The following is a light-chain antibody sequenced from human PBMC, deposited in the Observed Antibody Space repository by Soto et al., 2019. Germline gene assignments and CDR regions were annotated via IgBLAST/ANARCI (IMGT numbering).Light chain of an antibody. CDR1: QSVSNNY. CDR3: QQYAGSPFT. Sequence: EIVLAQSPATLSLSPGERATLSCRASQSVSNNYLAWYQQKSGQSPRLLIYEATSRATDIPDRFSGSGSGTDFTLTINRLEPEEFAVYYCQQYAGSPFTFGQGTNVEIK. V-gene: IGKV3-20*01. CDR2: EAT. J-gene: IGKJ2*01.